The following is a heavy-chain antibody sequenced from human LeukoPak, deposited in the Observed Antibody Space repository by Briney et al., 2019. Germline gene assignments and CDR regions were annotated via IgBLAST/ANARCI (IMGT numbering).Heavy chain of an antibody. J-gene: IGHJ4*02. D-gene: IGHD6-13*01. CDR3: AKDYRGSSRKEDYFDY. Sequence: GGSLRLSCAASGFTFSSYAMSWVRQAPGKGLEWVSAISGSGGSTYYADSVKGRFTISRDNSKNTLYLQMNSLRAEDTAVYYCAKDYRGSSRKEDYFDYWGQGTLVTVSS. V-gene: IGHV3-23*01. CDR2: ISGSGGST. CDR1: GFTFSSYA.